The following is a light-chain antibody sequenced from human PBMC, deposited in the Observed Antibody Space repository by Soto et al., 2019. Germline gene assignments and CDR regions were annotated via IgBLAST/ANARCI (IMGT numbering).Light chain of an antibody. J-gene: IGLJ1*01. CDR1: SSDVGAYDY. CDR3: SSYTSSSTRV. CDR2: EVS. Sequence: QSVLTQPASVSGSPGQSITISCTGTSSDVGAYDYVSWYQQHPHKAPKLMIYEVSNRPSGVSNRFSGSKSVNTATLTISGLQADDEADYYCSSYTSSSTRVFGTGTKVTVL. V-gene: IGLV2-14*03.